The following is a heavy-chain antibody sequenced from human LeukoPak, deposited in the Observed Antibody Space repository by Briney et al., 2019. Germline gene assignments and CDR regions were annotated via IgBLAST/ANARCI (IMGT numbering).Heavy chain of an antibody. J-gene: IGHJ5*02. V-gene: IGHV1-69*13. CDR1: GGTFSSYA. CDR3: ARAVDRGFGELLSQRNWFDP. D-gene: IGHD3-10*01. CDR2: IIPIFGTA. Sequence: ASVKVSWKASGGTFSSYAISWVRQAPGQGLEWMGGIIPIFGTANYAQKFQGRVTITADESTSTAYMELSSLRSEDTAVYYCARAVDRGFGELLSQRNWFDPWGQGTLVTVSS.